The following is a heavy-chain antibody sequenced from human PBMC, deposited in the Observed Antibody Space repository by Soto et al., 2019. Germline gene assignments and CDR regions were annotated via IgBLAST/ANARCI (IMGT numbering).Heavy chain of an antibody. D-gene: IGHD6-13*01. J-gene: IGHJ5*02. CDR1: GGSVSSGSYY. V-gene: IGHV4-61*01. CDR2: IYYSGST. Sequence: QVQLQESGPGLVKPSETLSLTCTVSGGSVSSGSYYWSWIRQPPGKGLEWIGYIYYSGSTNYNPSLKSRVTISVDTSKNQFSLKLSSVTAADTAVYYFARGSENWYSSSWDGGDWFDPWGQGTLVTVSS. CDR3: ARGSENWYSSSWDGGDWFDP.